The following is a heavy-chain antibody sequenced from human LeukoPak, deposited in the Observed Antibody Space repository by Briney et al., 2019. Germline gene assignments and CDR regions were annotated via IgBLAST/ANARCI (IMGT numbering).Heavy chain of an antibody. D-gene: IGHD4-17*01. Sequence: SETLSLTCTVSGDSISSSGYYWGWIRQSPAKGPEWIGCIYYGGTSYYNPSLKSRVTISVDTSKNQFSLKLSSVTAADTAMYYCARLYGDYLQYNWFDPWGQGTLVTVSS. CDR3: ARLYGDYLQYNWFDP. V-gene: IGHV4-39*07. CDR2: IYYGGTS. CDR1: GDSISSSGYY. J-gene: IGHJ5*02.